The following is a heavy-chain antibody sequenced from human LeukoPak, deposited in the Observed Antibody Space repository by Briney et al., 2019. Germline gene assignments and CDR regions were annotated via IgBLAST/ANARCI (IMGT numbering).Heavy chain of an antibody. D-gene: IGHD1-20*01. CDR1: GGSISSYY. V-gene: IGHV4-59*01. J-gene: IGHJ3*02. CDR3: ARTNWNDGGGAFDI. Sequence: PSETLSLTCTVSGGSISSYYWSWIRQPPGKGLEWIGYIYYSGSTNYNPSLKSRVTISVDTSKNQFSLKLSSVTAADTALYYCARTNWNDGGGAFDIWGQGTMVTVSS. CDR2: IYYSGST.